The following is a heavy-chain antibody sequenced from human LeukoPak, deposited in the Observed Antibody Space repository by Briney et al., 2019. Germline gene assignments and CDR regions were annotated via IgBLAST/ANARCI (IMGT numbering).Heavy chain of an antibody. Sequence: SETLSLTCGVYGGPLSGYYLSWIRQPPGKGLEWIGEINHSGSTNYNPSLKSRVTISLDTSKNQFSLRLSSVTAADTAVYYCARTRGRPTGADFRAWGQGTLVTVSS. V-gene: IGHV4-34*01. CDR1: GGPLSGYY. D-gene: IGHD1-14*01. J-gene: IGHJ4*02. CDR3: ARTRGRPTGADFRA. CDR2: INHSGST.